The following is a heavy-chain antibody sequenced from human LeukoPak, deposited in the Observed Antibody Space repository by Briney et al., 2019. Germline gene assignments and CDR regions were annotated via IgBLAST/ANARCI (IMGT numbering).Heavy chain of an antibody. J-gene: IGHJ4*02. CDR1: GFTFSGYG. CDR3: AKDVAANWKEGLDY. CDR2: IWYDGSNK. V-gene: IGHV3-33*06. D-gene: IGHD1-1*01. Sequence: GGSLRLSCAASGFTFSGYGIHWVPQPPGKGLEGVPVIWYDGSNKYYTDSVKGRFNISRDNSKNTLYLQMNSLRAEDTAVYYCAKDVAANWKEGLDYWGQGTLVTVSS.